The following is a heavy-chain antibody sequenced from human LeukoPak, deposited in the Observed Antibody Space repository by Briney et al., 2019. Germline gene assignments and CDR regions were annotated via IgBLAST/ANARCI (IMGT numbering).Heavy chain of an antibody. CDR2: INHSGST. Sequence: SETLSLTCAVYGGSFSGYYWSWIRQPPGKGLEWIGEINHSGSTNYNPSLKSRVTISVDTSKNQFSLKLSSVTAADTAVYYCARLRRYYDSSGYSRQGYYYYYYMDVWGKGTTVTISS. D-gene: IGHD3-22*01. J-gene: IGHJ6*03. CDR3: ARLRRYYDSSGYSRQGYYYYYYMDV. CDR1: GGSFSGYY. V-gene: IGHV4-34*01.